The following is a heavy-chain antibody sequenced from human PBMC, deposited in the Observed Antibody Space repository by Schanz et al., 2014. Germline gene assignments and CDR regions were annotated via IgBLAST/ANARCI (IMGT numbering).Heavy chain of an antibody. D-gene: IGHD3-3*01. Sequence: EVQLVQSGGGLVQPGGSLRLSCAASGFTFSSHWMHWVRQDPGKGLVWVARINSVGSNTDYADSVRGRFTISRDNAENTLFLQMNSLRAEDTAVYYCVRDSFFAFDYWGQGTLVTVSS. CDR1: GFTFSSHW. CDR2: INSVGSNT. CDR3: VRDSFFAFDY. J-gene: IGHJ4*02. V-gene: IGHV3-74*01.